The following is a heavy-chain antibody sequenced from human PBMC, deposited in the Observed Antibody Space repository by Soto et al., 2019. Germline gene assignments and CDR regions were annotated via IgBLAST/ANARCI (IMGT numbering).Heavy chain of an antibody. J-gene: IGHJ4*02. CDR2: ISYDGSNK. V-gene: IGHV3-30-3*01. CDR3: ARDLGYSSSWYVY. Sequence: PGGSLRLAXAASGFTFSSYAMHWFRQAPGKGLEWVAVISYDGSNKYYADSVKGRFTISRDNSKNTLYLQMNSLRAEDTAVYYCARDLGYSSSWYVYWGQGTLVTVSS. D-gene: IGHD6-13*01. CDR1: GFTFSSYA.